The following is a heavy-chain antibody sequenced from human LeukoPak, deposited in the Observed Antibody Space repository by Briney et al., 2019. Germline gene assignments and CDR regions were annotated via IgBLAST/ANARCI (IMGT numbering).Heavy chain of an antibody. CDR2: ISYDGSNK. V-gene: IGHV3-30-3*01. CDR3: ARERRDITMVRGVITAYFDY. D-gene: IGHD3-10*01. Sequence: GGSLRLSCAASGFTFSSYAMHWVRQAPGKGLEWVAAISYDGSNKYYADSVKGRFTISRDNSKNTLYLQMNSLRAEDTAVYYCARERRDITMVRGVITAYFDYWGQGTLVTVSS. CDR1: GFTFSSYA. J-gene: IGHJ4*02.